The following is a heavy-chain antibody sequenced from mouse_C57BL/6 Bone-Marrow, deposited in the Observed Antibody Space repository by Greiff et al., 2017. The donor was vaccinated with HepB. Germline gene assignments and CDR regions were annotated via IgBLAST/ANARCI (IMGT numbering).Heavy chain of an antibody. Sequence: EVKLVESGGGLVQSGRSLRLSCATSGFTFSDFYMEWVRQAPGKGLEWIAASRNKANDYTTEYSASVKGRFIVSRDTSQSILYLQMNALRAEDTAIYYCAGDHYYGSSHWYFDVWGTGTTVTVSS. CDR3: AGDHYYGSSHWYFDV. D-gene: IGHD1-1*01. CDR2: SRNKANDYTT. CDR1: GFTFSDFY. J-gene: IGHJ1*03. V-gene: IGHV7-1*01.